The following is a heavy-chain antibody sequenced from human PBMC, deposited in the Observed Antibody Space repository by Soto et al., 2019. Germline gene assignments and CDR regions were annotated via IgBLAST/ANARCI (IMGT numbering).Heavy chain of an antibody. Sequence: SVKVSCKASGGTFSTHAIIWVRQAPGHGLEWMGGIIPISGTTYYTQKFQGRVTITADEPTSTAFMELSSLKSEDTAVFYCARGYCSGGNCYSGMDVWGKGTMVTVSP. CDR3: ARGYCSGGNCYSGMDV. CDR2: IIPISGTT. J-gene: IGHJ6*04. V-gene: IGHV1-69*13. CDR1: GGTFSTHA. D-gene: IGHD2-15*01.